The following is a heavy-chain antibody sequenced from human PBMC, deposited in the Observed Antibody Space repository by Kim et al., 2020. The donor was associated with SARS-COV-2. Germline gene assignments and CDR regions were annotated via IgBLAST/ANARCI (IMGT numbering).Heavy chain of an antibody. D-gene: IGHD3-22*01. Sequence: SETLSLTCTVSGGSISSGGYYWSWIRQHPGKGLEWIGYIYYSGSTYYNPSLKSRVTISVDTSKNQFSLKLSSVTAADTAVYYCARSRGGYLNFDYWGQGTLVTVSS. CDR3: ARSRGGYLNFDY. J-gene: IGHJ4*02. CDR2: IYYSGST. V-gene: IGHV4-31*03. CDR1: GGSISSGGYY.